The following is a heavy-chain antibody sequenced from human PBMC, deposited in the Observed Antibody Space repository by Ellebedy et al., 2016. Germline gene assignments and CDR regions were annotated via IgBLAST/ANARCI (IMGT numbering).Heavy chain of an antibody. CDR2: IDWNNKK. CDR1: GFSLSTSGVR. D-gene: IGHD2-21*01. CDR3: ARMMWWSMDV. Sequence: SGPTLVKPTQTLTLTCTFSGFSLSTSGVRVNWVRQPPGKALEWLARIDWNNKKFYSTSLKTRLTISKDTSKNQVVLGVTQMDPVDTATYYGARMMWWSMDVWGPGTTVTVSS. V-gene: IGHV2-70*04. J-gene: IGHJ6*02.